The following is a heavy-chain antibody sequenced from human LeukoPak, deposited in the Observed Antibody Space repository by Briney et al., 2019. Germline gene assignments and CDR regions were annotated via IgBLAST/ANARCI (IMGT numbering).Heavy chain of an antibody. CDR3: ARWGYYAPDY. J-gene: IGHJ4*02. Sequence: GGSLRLSCAASGFTFSSYWMSWVRQAPGKGLEGVAHIKHDGSEKYYVDSVKGRFTISRDNAKNSLYLQMNSLRAEDTAVYYCARWGYYAPDYWGQGTMVTVSS. CDR2: IKHDGSEK. CDR1: GFTFSSYW. V-gene: IGHV3-7*01. D-gene: IGHD3-22*01.